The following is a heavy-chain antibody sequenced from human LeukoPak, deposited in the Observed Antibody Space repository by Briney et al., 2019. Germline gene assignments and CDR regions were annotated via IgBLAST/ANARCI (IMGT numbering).Heavy chain of an antibody. V-gene: IGHV3-7*01. CDR3: ARVRNCGGDCYREVFDY. CDR1: GFTFSSYW. J-gene: IGHJ4*02. CDR2: IKQDGSEK. Sequence: GGSLRLSCAASGFTFSSYWMSWVRQAPGKGLEWVANIKQDGSEKYYVDSVKGRFTISRDNAKNSLYLQMNSLRAEDTAVYYCARVRNCGGDCYREVFDYWGQGTLVTVSS. D-gene: IGHD2-21*02.